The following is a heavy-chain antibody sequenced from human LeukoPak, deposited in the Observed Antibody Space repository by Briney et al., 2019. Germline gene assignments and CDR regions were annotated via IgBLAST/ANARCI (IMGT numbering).Heavy chain of an antibody. CDR1: GFTFSSYA. CDR3: ARGSLGYYDSSDWAFDI. CDR2: ISSNGGST. Sequence: GGSLRLSCAASGFTFSSYAMHWVRQAPGNGLEYVSAISSNGGSTYYANSVKGRFTISRDNSKNTVYLQMGSLRAEDMAVYYCARGSLGYYDSSDWAFDIWGQGTMVTVSS. D-gene: IGHD3-22*01. V-gene: IGHV3-64*01. J-gene: IGHJ3*02.